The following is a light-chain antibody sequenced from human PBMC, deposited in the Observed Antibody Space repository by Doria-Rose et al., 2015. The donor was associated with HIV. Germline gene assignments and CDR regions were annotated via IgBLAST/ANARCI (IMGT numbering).Light chain of an antibody. CDR2: DAS. CDR1: QRVKSSY. V-gene: IGKV3-20*01. J-gene: IGKJ5*01. CDR3: QQYGTSRGT. Sequence: EIVLTQSPGTLSLSPGERATLSCRASQRVKSSYLAWYQQKPGQAPRLLIYDASTRATGIPDRFSGSGSGTDFTLTISGLEPEDVAVYYCQQYGTSRGTFGQGTRLEI.